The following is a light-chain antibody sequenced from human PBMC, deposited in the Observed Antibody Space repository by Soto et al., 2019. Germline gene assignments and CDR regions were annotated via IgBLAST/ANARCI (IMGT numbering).Light chain of an antibody. J-gene: IGKJ5*01. V-gene: IGKV3-11*01. Sequence: EIVLTQSPATLSVSPGERATLSCRASQSVNQKLGWYQQKPGQAPRLLIYVASYRATGIPARFSGSGSGTEYTLTISSLEPEDFAVYYCQQRSNWPITFGQGTRLEIK. CDR3: QQRSNWPIT. CDR2: VAS. CDR1: QSVNQK.